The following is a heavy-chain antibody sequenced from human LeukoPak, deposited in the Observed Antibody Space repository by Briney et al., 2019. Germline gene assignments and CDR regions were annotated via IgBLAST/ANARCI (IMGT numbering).Heavy chain of an antibody. D-gene: IGHD3-9*01. CDR2: VYYSGST. Sequence: PSETLSLTCTVSGGSISSSTYYWGWIRQPPGKGLEWVGNVYYSGSTYYNPSLKSRVTISVDTSKRHFSLKLTSVTAADTAVYYCARGSYDVLTGYSAFGEYWGQGTLVTVSS. CDR3: ARGSYDVLTGYSAFGEY. V-gene: IGHV4-39*02. CDR1: GGSISSSTYY. J-gene: IGHJ4*02.